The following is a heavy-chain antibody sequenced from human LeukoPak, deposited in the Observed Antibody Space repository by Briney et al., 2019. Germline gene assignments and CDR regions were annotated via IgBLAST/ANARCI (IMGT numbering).Heavy chain of an antibody. CDR1: GGSISSGDYY. Sequence: SETLSLTCTVSGGSISSGDYYWSWIRQPPGKGLEWIGYIYYSGSTYYNPSLKSRVTISVDTSKNQFSLKLSSVTAADTAVYYCARAGDTAMDPLDYYGMDVWGQGTTVIVS. D-gene: IGHD5-18*01. CDR2: IYYSGST. J-gene: IGHJ6*02. CDR3: ARAGDTAMDPLDYYGMDV. V-gene: IGHV4-30-4*01.